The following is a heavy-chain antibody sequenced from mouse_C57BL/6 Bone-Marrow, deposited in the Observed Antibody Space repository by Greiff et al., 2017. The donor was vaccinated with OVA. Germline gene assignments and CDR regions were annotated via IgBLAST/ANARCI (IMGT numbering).Heavy chain of an antibody. CDR3: TRGYGSFDY. CDR1: GYTFTDYE. J-gene: IGHJ2*01. Sequence: VQLKESGAELVRPGASVTLSCKASGYTFTDYEMHWVKQTPVHGLEWIGAIDPETGGTAYNQKFKGKAILTADKSSSTAYMELRSLTSEDSAVFYCTRGYGSFDYWGQGTTLTVSS. D-gene: IGHD1-1*01. CDR2: IDPETGGT. V-gene: IGHV1-15*01.